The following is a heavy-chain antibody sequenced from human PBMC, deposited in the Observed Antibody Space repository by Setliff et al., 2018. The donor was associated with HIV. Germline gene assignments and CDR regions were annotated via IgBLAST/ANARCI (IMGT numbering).Heavy chain of an antibody. V-gene: IGHV1-69*13. D-gene: IGHD2-21*02. J-gene: IGHJ6*03. CDR2: IIPIFDKV. CDR3: AGREMPCSGGDCNRYFYYYYMDV. Sequence: SVKVSCKASGGTFRSYGFNWVRQAPGQRLEWMGGIIPIFDKVEYAQRFQGRVTITADESTSTAYMELSSLRSEDTAVYYCAGREMPCSGGDCNRYFYYYYMDVWGTGTTVTVSS. CDR1: GGTFRSYG.